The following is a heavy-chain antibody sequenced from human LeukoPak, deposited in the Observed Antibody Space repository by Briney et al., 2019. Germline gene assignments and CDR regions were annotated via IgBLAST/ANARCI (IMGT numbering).Heavy chain of an antibody. V-gene: IGHV1-2*02. CDR1: GYTFTGYY. J-gene: IGHJ4*02. CDR2: INPNSGGT. Sequence: ASVKVSCKASGYTFTGYYMHCVRQAPGQGLEWMGWINPNSGGTNYAQKFQGRVTMTSDTSISTAYMALSRLRSDDTAVYYCARLSGGRSCSGATCADYFDYWRQGTLVPVSS. CDR3: ARLSGGRSCSGATCADYFDY. D-gene: IGHD2-15*01.